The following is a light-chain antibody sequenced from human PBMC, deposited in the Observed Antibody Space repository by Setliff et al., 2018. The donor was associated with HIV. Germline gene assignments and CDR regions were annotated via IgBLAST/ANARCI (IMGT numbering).Light chain of an antibody. CDR1: SNDVGGYNY. Sequence: QSVLTQPASVSGSPGQSITISCTGTSNDVGGYNYVCWYQQRPGKAPKLMIYEVTNRPSGVSYRFSGSKSGNTASLTISGLQAEEEADYYCSSFGSSNTHVFGTGTKVHRP. CDR2: EVT. CDR3: SSFGSSNTHV. V-gene: IGLV2-14*01. J-gene: IGLJ1*01.